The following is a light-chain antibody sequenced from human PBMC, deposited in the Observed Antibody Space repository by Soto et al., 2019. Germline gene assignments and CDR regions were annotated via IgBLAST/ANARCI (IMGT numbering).Light chain of an antibody. V-gene: IGKV3-20*01. CDR3: QQFDGSGVT. J-gene: IGKJ4*01. CDR2: AAS. Sequence: VLTQSPGTLSLSPGERATLSCRASESTASSYLAWYQQRSGQAPRLLIYAASSRATGIPDRFSGRGSGTDFTLPISRLEPEDFAVYYCQQFDGSGVTFGGGTTVEIK. CDR1: ESTASSY.